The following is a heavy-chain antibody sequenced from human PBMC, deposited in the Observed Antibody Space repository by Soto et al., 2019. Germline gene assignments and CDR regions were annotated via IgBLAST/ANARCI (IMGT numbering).Heavy chain of an antibody. D-gene: IGHD6-13*01. Sequence: QVQLVQSGAEVKKPGASVKVSCKASGYTFTSYGISWVRQAPGQGLEWMGWISAYNGNTNYAQKLQGRVTMTTDTSTITAYMELRSLRAYETAVYYCARESSSSCHNYWGQGTLVTVSS. CDR3: ARESSSSCHNY. CDR1: GYTFTSYG. J-gene: IGHJ4*02. CDR2: ISAYNGNT. V-gene: IGHV1-18*01.